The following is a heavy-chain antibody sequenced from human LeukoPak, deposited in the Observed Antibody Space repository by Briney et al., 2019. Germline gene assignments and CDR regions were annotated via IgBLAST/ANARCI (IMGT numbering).Heavy chain of an antibody. CDR1: GFTFDDYG. D-gene: IGHD2-2*01. Sequence: GGSLRLSCAASGFTFDDYGMSWVRQAPGKGLEWVSRINWNGGITGYADSVKGRFTISRDNTKNSLYLQMNSLRAEDTALYHCARDGRYCSSTSCYIDDYYYYGMDVWGQGTTVTVSS. J-gene: IGHJ6*02. CDR3: ARDGRYCSSTSCYIDDYYYYGMDV. CDR2: INWNGGIT. V-gene: IGHV3-20*01.